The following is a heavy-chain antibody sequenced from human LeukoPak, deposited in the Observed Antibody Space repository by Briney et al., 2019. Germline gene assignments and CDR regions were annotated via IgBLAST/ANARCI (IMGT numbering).Heavy chain of an antibody. D-gene: IGHD1-26*01. CDR2: INPDGIK. CDR1: GFTFSSYS. CDR3: ARKYSGSDH. Sequence: GGSLRLSCAASGFTFSSYSMNWVRQAPGKGLEWVANINPDGIKFYVDSVRGRFTISRDNTKNSVYLQMNSLRVEDTGVYYCARKYSGSDHWGQGTLVTVSS. J-gene: IGHJ4*02. V-gene: IGHV3-7*01.